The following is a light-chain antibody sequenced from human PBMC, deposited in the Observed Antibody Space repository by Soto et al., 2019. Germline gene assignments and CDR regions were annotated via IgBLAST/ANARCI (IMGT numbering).Light chain of an antibody. Sequence: QAVLTQPPSASGTPGQRVTISCSGSSSNIGSNTVNWYQQLPGTAPKHLMYSNHQRPSGVPDRFSCSKSGTSASLAINWLQSEDGADYYCATWDNSLNALYVFGTGTKLTVL. J-gene: IGLJ1*01. V-gene: IGLV1-44*01. CDR1: SSNIGSNT. CDR3: ATWDNSLNALYV. CDR2: SNH.